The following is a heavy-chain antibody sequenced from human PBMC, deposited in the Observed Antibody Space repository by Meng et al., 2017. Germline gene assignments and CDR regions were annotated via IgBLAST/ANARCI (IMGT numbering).Heavy chain of an antibody. Sequence: GESLKISCAASGFTFSSYSMNWVRQAPGKGLEWVSSISSSSSYIYYADSVKGRFTISRDNAKKSLYLQMNSLRAEDTAVYYCARAKGRDGYNFGWGQGTLVTVSS. CDR3: ARAKGRDGYNFG. J-gene: IGHJ4*02. CDR1: GFTFSSYS. V-gene: IGHV3-21*01. D-gene: IGHD5-24*01. CDR2: ISSSSSYI.